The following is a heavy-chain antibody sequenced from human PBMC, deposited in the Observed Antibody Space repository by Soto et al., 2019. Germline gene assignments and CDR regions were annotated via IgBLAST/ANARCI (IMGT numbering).Heavy chain of an antibody. D-gene: IGHD1-26*01. CDR3: AKDHGGSYYRWFDP. Sequence: SETLSLTCSVSGGSISGFYWTWIRQPPGKGLEWIGYIHDSGSTNYNPALESRVSISVDTSKNELSLKLSSVTAADTAVYYCAKDHGGSYYRWFDPWGQGTLVTVSS. CDR1: GGSISGFY. J-gene: IGHJ5*02. V-gene: IGHV4-59*01. CDR2: IHDSGST.